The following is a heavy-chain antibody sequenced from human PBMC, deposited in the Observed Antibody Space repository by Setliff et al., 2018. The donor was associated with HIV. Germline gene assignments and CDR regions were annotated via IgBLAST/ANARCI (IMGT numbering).Heavy chain of an antibody. Sequence: PSETLSLTCTVSGGSISSSSYYWGWIRQPPGKGLEWIGSIYTSGSTNYNPSLKSRVTISVDTSKNQFSLKLSSVTAADTAVYYCARGTYYYDSSGSSADYWGQGTLVTVSS. J-gene: IGHJ4*02. CDR2: IYTSGST. CDR3: ARGTYYYDSSGSSADY. CDR1: GGSISSSSYY. D-gene: IGHD3-22*01. V-gene: IGHV4-39*07.